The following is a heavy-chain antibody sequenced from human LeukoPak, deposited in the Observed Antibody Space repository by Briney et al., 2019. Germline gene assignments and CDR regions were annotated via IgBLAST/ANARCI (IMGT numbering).Heavy chain of an antibody. D-gene: IGHD3-16*02. J-gene: IGHJ4*02. CDR2: INHSGST. CDR1: GGSFSGYY. V-gene: IGHV4-34*01. Sequence: SETLSLTCAVYGGSFSGYYWSWIRQPPGKGLEWIGEINHSGSTNYNPSLKSRVTISVDTSKNQFSLKLSSVTAADTAVYYCARGQGRCDYVWGSYRPPSSFFDYWGQGTLVTVSS. CDR3: ARGQGRCDYVWGSYRPPSSFFDY.